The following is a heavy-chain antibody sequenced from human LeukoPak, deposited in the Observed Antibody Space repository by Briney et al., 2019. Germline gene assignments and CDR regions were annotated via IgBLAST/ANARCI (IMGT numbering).Heavy chain of an antibody. CDR1: GFTFSSYA. CDR3: ARLHYYDSSGYYPGTDNWFDP. CDR2: ISYDGSNK. Sequence: GGSLRLSCAASGFTFSSYAMHWVCQAPGKGLEWVAVISYDGSNKYYADSVKGRFTISRDNSKNTLYLQMYSLRAEDTAVYYCARLHYYDSSGYYPGTDNWFDPWGQGTLVTVSS. D-gene: IGHD3-22*01. V-gene: IGHV3-30*04. J-gene: IGHJ5*02.